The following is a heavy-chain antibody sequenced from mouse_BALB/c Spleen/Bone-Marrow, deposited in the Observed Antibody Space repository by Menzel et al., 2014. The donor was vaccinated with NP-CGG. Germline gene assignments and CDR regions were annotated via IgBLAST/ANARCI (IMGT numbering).Heavy chain of an antibody. CDR3: ARGGNDLDY. J-gene: IGHJ2*01. V-gene: IGHV7-3*02. CDR2: IRNKANGYTT. CDR1: GFTFTDYY. D-gene: IGHD2-3*01. Sequence: DVKLVESGGGLVQPGGSLRLSCAPSGFTFTDYYMSWVRQPPGKALEWLGFIRNKANGYTTEYSASVKGRFTISRDNSQSILYLQMNTLRAEDSATYYCARGGNDLDYWGQGTTLTVSS.